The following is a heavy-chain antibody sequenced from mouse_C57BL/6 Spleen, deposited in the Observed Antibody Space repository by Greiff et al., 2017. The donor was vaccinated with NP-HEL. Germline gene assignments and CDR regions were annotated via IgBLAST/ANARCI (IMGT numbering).Heavy chain of an antibody. D-gene: IGHD2-1*01. J-gene: IGHJ3*01. V-gene: IGHV1-26*01. CDR2: INPNNGGT. CDR1: GYTFTDYY. Sequence: EVQLQQSGPELVKPGASVKISCKASGYTFTDYYMNWVKQSHGKSLEWIGDINPNNGGTSYNQKFKGKATLTVDKSSSTAYMELRSLTSEDSAVYYCARPSLLTRGFAYWGQGTLVTVSA. CDR3: ARPSLLTRGFAY.